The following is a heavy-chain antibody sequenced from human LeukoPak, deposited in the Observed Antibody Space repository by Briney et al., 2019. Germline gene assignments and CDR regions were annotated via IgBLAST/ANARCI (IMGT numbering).Heavy chain of an antibody. CDR1: GFTFSEYW. CDR3: ARAASYSDFYFDY. Sequence: GGSLRLSCSASGFTFSEYWLSWVRQAPGKGLERVANIKQDGSEKNYVDSVKGRFTIPRDNAKNSLYLQMNSLRDEDTAVYYCARAASYSDFYFDYWGQGTLVTVSS. D-gene: IGHD1-26*01. CDR2: IKQDGSEK. V-gene: IGHV3-7*01. J-gene: IGHJ4*02.